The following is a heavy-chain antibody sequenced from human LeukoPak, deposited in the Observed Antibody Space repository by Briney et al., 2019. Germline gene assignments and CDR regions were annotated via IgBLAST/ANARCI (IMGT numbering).Heavy chain of an antibody. CDR2: ISAYNGNT. Sequence: GASVKVSCKASGYTFTSYGINWVRQAPGQGLEWMGWISAYNGNTNYAQKFQGRVTMTRDTSISTAYMELSRLTSDDTAVYYCARRGSGYGYDYWGQGTLVTVSS. D-gene: IGHD5-18*01. CDR1: GYTFTSYG. J-gene: IGHJ4*02. V-gene: IGHV1-18*01. CDR3: ARRGSGYGYDY.